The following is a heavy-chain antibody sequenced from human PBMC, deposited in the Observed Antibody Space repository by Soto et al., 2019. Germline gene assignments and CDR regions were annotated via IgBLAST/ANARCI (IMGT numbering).Heavy chain of an antibody. CDR3: ARDQGRRYNYCFDY. CDR1: GFTFSSYG. V-gene: IGHV3-33*01. CDR2: IWYDGSNK. Sequence: QVQLVESGGGVVQPGRSLRLSCAASGFTFSSYGMHWVRQAPGKGLEWVAVIWYDGSNKYYADSVKGRFTISRDNSKNTLYLQMNSMRAEDTAVYYCARDQGRRYNYCFDYCGQGTLVTVSS. J-gene: IGHJ4*02. D-gene: IGHD5-18*01.